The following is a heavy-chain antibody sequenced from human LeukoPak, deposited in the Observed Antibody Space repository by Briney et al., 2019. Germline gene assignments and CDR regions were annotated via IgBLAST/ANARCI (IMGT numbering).Heavy chain of an antibody. Sequence: SETLSLTCTVSGGSISSYYWSWIRQPPGKGLEWIGYIYYSGSTNYNPSLKSRVTISVDTSKNQISLKLSSVTAADTAVYYCARHAYYDSSGYYSADAFDIWGQGTMVTVSS. CDR1: GGSISSYY. CDR3: ARHAYYDSSGYYSADAFDI. CDR2: IYYSGST. J-gene: IGHJ3*02. V-gene: IGHV4-59*08. D-gene: IGHD3-22*01.